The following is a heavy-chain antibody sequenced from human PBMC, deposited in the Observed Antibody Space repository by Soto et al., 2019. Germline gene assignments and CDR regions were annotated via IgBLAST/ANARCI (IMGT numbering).Heavy chain of an antibody. V-gene: IGHV4-31*03. J-gene: IGHJ6*03. Sequence: SETLSLTCTVSGGSISSVGYYWTWIRQLPGKGLEWIGFIYYSGSTSYNPSLESRVTMSVDTSRNQFSLNLGSVTAADTAVYYCAREDSTNSYYYYMYVWGKGTTVTVSS. CDR2: IYYSGST. CDR1: GGSISSVGYY. CDR3: AREDSTNSYYYYMYV. D-gene: IGHD5-12*01.